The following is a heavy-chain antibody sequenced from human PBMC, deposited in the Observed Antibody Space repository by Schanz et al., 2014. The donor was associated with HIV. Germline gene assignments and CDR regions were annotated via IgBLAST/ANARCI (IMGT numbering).Heavy chain of an antibody. CDR3: TRSRYELHWLDL. CDR2: VKPNSGET. CDR1: GYTFYDYF. Sequence: QVQLVQSGAEVKKPGASVKVSCKASGYTFYDYFIHWVRQAPGQGLEWMGWVKPNSGETKFARKFQGRVTMTRDTSINTAYMEFSRLGSDEAAVYYCTRSRYELHWLDLWGQGTLVTVSS. J-gene: IGHJ5*02. V-gene: IGHV1-2*02. D-gene: IGHD5-12*01.